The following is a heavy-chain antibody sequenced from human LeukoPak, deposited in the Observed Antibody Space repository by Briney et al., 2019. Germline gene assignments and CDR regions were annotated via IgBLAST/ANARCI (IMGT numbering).Heavy chain of an antibody. CDR1: GGPISSND. CDR3: ARIPRGGAARLGNGFDP. J-gene: IGHJ5*02. CDR2: IYYSGST. D-gene: IGHD6-6*01. V-gene: IGHV4-59*01. Sequence: SETLSLTCTVSGGPISSNDWSWIRQPPRKGLEGMVYIYYSGSTNNNPAHKSRVTISVGPSKNHISLKLSSVTAADTAVYYCARIPRGGAARLGNGFDPWGQGTLVTVSS.